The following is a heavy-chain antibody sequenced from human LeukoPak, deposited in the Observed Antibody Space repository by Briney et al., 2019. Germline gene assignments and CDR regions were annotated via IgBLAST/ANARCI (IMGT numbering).Heavy chain of an antibody. D-gene: IGHD3-22*01. CDR3: ARSPDYDSTGYDY. CDR2: VYTSGTT. CDR1: SASISSGSLY. Sequence: SQTLSLTCTVSSASISSGSLYWNWIRQPAGKGLEWIGRVYTSGTTNYNPSLKSRVTISVDTSKNHFSLKLSSVTAADTAVYYCARSPDYDSTGYDYWGQGTLVTFSS. V-gene: IGHV4-61*02. J-gene: IGHJ4*02.